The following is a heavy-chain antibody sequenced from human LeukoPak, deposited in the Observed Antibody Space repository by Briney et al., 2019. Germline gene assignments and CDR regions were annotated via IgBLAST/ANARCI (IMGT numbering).Heavy chain of an antibody. J-gene: IGHJ6*02. CDR1: GFTFDDYA. Sequence: GGSLRLSCAASGFTFDDYAMHWVRQAPGKGLEWVSGISWNSGSIGYADSVKGRFTISRDNAKNSLYLQMNSLRAEDTALYYCAKEYIMVRGVTAYYYGMDVWGQGTTVTVSS. D-gene: IGHD3-10*01. CDR3: AKEYIMVRGVTAYYYGMDV. V-gene: IGHV3-9*01. CDR2: ISWNSGSI.